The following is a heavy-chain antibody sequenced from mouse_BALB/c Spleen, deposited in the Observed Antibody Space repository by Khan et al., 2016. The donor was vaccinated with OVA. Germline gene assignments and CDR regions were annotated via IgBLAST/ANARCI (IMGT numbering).Heavy chain of an antibody. CDR3: ARTARIKY. Sequence: EVQLQESGPGLVKPSQSLSLTCTVTGYSITSGYGWNWIRQFPGNKLEWMGYISYSGSNNYNPSLKSRITITRDTSKNQFFLQLNSVTTEDTATYYCARTARIKYWGQGTTLTVSS. V-gene: IGHV3-2*02. CDR1: GYSITSGYG. CDR2: ISYSGSN. J-gene: IGHJ2*01. D-gene: IGHD1-2*01.